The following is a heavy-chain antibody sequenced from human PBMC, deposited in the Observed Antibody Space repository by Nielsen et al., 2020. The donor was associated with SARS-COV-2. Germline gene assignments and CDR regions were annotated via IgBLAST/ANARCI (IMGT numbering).Heavy chain of an antibody. CDR1: GFTFGYYG. Sequence: GESLKISCAASGFTFGYYGMSWGRQAPGKVLELVSGINWNGGSTGYADSVKGRFTISRDNAKNSLYLQMNSLTAEDTALYHCARDYGGNLGFWGRYGMDVWGQGTTVTVSS. D-gene: IGHD4-23*01. J-gene: IGHJ6*02. CDR2: INWNGGST. V-gene: IGHV3-20*01. CDR3: ARDYGGNLGFWGRYGMDV.